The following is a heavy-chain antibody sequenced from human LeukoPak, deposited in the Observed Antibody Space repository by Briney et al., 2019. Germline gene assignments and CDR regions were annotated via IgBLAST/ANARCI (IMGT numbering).Heavy chain of an antibody. D-gene: IGHD4-23*01. CDR1: GFTFSSYG. CDR2: IWYDGSNK. V-gene: IGHV3-33*01. CDR3: ARENSGWFDP. Sequence: GRSLRLSCAASGFTFSSYGMHWVRQAPGKGLEWVAVIWYDGSNKYCADSVKGRFTISRDNSKNTLYLQMNSLRAEDTAVYYCARENSGWFDPWGQGTLVTVSS. J-gene: IGHJ5*02.